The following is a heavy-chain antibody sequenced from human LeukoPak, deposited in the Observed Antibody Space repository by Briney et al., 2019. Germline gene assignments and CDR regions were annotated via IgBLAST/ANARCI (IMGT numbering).Heavy chain of an antibody. J-gene: IGHJ6*03. V-gene: IGHV1-18*01. D-gene: IGHD2-15*01. Sequence: GASVKVSCKASGYTFTSYGISWVRQAPGQGLEWMGWISAYNGNTNYAQKLQGRVTMTTDTSTSTAYMELRSLRSDDTAVYYCATRYCSGGSCPNYYYYYINVWGKGTTVTISS. CDR2: ISAYNGNT. CDR3: ATRYCSGGSCPNYYYYYINV. CDR1: GYTFTSYG.